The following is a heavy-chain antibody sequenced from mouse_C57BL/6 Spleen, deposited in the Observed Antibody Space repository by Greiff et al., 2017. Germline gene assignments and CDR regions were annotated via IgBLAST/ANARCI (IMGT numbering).Heavy chain of an antibody. J-gene: IGHJ1*03. D-gene: IGHD1-1*01. CDR3: ARRYGSSSYWYFDV. Sequence: QVQLQQPGAELVKPGASVKLSCKASGYTFTSYWMHWVKQRPGLGLEWIGMIHPNSGSTNYNEKFKSKATLTVDKSSSTAYMQLSSLTSEDSAVYYCARRYGSSSYWYFDVWGTGTTVTVSS. CDR1: GYTFTSYW. CDR2: IHPNSGST. V-gene: IGHV1-64*01.